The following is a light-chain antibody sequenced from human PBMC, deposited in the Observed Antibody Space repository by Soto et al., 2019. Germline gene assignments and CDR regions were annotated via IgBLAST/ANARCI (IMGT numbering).Light chain of an antibody. J-gene: IGLJ1*01. CDR2: EVS. CDR3: SSYAGSNNLDV. Sequence: QSVLTQPPSASGSPGQSVTISCTGTSSDVGDYNYVSWYQQHPGRAPKLMIYEVSKRPSGVPDRFSGSKSGNTASLTVSGLQAEDEADYYCSSYAGSNNLDVFGTGTKLTVL. V-gene: IGLV2-8*01. CDR1: SSDVGDYNY.